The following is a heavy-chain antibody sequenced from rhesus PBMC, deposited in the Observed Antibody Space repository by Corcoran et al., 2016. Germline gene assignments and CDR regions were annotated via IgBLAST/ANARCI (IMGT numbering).Heavy chain of an antibody. CDR2: IYWDDDK. J-gene: IGHJ6*01. Sequence: QVTLTESGPALVKPTPTLTLTCTFSGFSLTPCGMGVGWLRSPPGKALEWLALIYWDDDKRYSTSLKSRLTISKDTSKNQVLLTMTNMDPMDTATYYCTRGGYGSSYGLDSWGQGVVVTVSS. V-gene: IGHV2-152*01. CDR1: GFSLTPCGMG. CDR3: TRGGYGSSYGLDS. D-gene: IGHD4-29*01.